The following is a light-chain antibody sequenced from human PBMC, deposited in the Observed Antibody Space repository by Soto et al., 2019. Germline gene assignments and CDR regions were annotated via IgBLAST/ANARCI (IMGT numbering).Light chain of an antibody. CDR3: QQYNNWPLT. Sequence: IVMTQSPATLSVSPGERATLSCRAGQSVSSGLAWYQQKPGQTPRLLIYAASTRATGIPARFSGSGSGTEFTLTISSLQSEDFAVYYCQQYNNWPLTFGGGTQVDIK. CDR2: AAS. V-gene: IGKV3-15*01. CDR1: QSVSSG. J-gene: IGKJ4*01.